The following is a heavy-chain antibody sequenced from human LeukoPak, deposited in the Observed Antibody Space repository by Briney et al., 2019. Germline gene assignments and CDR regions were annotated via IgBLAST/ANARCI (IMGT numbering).Heavy chain of an antibody. CDR3: ARGPSSRYYDILTGYYSVYYFDY. J-gene: IGHJ4*02. Sequence: SETLSLTCAVYGGSFSGYYWSWIRQPPGKGLEWIGEINHSGSTNYSPSLKSRVTISVDTSKNQFSLKLSSVTAADTAVYYCARGPSSRYYDILTGYYSVYYFDYWGQGTLVTVSS. CDR1: GGSFSGYY. CDR2: INHSGST. D-gene: IGHD3-9*01. V-gene: IGHV4-34*01.